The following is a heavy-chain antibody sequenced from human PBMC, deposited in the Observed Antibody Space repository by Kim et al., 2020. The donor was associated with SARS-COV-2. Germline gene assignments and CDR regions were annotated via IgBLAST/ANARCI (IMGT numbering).Heavy chain of an antibody. D-gene: IGHD2-2*02. V-gene: IGHV3-23*01. Sequence: GGSLRLSCAASGFTFSSYAMSWVRQAPGKGLEWVSAISGSGGSTYYADSVKGRFTISRDNSKNTLYLQMNSLRAEDTAVYYCAKDLRVDTPPIHYYGMDVWGQGTTVTVSS. CDR2: ISGSGGST. CDR1: GFTFSSYA. CDR3: AKDLRVDTPPIHYYGMDV. J-gene: IGHJ6*02.